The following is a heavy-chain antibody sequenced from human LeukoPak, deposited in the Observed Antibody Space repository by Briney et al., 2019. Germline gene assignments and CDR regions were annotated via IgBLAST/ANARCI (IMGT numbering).Heavy chain of an antibody. J-gene: IGHJ5*02. V-gene: IGHV3-11*05. CDR2: ISATSTYT. D-gene: IGHD2-8*02. Sequence: GGSLRLSCSASGFTFSDYYMNWIRQAPGKGLEWVSYISATSTYTNYADSVKGRFTISRDNAKNSVYLQINSLRAEDTAVYYCARAGFTGLQNWFDPWGQGTLVTVSS. CDR1: GFTFSDYY. CDR3: ARAGFTGLQNWFDP.